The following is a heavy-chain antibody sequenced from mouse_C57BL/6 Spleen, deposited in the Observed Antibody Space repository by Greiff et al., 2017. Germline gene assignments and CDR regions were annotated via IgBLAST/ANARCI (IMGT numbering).Heavy chain of an antibody. J-gene: IGHJ3*01. CDR2: INPNNGGT. CDR3: ARPDYYGSSQAWFAY. D-gene: IGHD1-1*01. CDR1: GYTFTDYN. V-gene: IGHV1-22*01. Sequence: VQLQQSGPELVKPGASVKMSCKASGYTFTDYNMHWVKQSHGKSLEWIGYINPNNGGTSYNQQFKGKATLTVNKASSTAYMGLRSLTSEVTAVYYWARPDYYGSSQAWFAYWGQGTLVTVSA.